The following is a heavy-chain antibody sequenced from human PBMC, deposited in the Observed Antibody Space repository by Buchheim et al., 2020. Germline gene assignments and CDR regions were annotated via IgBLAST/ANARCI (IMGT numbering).Heavy chain of an antibody. Sequence: EVQLVQSGAEVKKPGESLKISCKGSGYSFTDYWIGWVRQMPGKGLEWMATIYPRDSDTRYRPSFQGQVTISADKSISSAYPQWSSLKASDTAMYYCVRGSGYCSNTRCYLFDYWGQGTL. CDR2: IYPRDSDT. CDR3: VRGSGYCSNTRCYLFDY. V-gene: IGHV5-51*01. CDR1: GYSFTDYW. J-gene: IGHJ4*02. D-gene: IGHD2-2*01.